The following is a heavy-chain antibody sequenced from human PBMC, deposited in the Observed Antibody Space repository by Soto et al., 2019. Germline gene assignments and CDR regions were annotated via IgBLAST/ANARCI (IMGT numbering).Heavy chain of an antibody. J-gene: IGHJ4*02. CDR3: SVAAPAPY. Sequence: SETLSLTCTASGGSISSYYWGWIRQPPGKGLEWIGYIYYSGSTYYNPSLKSRVTMSVDTSKNQFSLKLSSVTAVDTAVYYCSVAAPAPYWGQGTLVTVSS. CDR2: IYYSGST. V-gene: IGHV4-59*04. D-gene: IGHD2-15*01. CDR1: GGSISSYY.